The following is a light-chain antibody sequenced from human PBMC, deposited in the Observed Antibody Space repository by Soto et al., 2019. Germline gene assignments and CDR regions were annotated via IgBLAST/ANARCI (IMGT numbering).Light chain of an antibody. Sequence: EMVMTQSPATLSVSPGERATLSCRASQSVSTYLAWYQQKPGQAPRLLIYGASTRATGIPARFGGSGSGTALTLTISSLQYEDFAVYYCQQYNNWPPTFGQGTRLEIK. CDR2: GAS. V-gene: IGKV3-15*01. CDR3: QQYNNWPPT. CDR1: QSVSTY. J-gene: IGKJ5*01.